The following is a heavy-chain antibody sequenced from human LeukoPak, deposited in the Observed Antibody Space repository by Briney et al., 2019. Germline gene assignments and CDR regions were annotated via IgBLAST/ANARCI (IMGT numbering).Heavy chain of an antibody. J-gene: IGHJ4*02. CDR2: INWNGGSA. CDR1: GFTFDDYG. Sequence: RPGGSLRLSCAATGFTFDDYGMSWVRQAPGKGLEWVSAINWNGGSAGYADSVKGRFTISRDNAKNSLYLQMNNLRAEDTALYYCARQYASGINYFDYWGQGTLVTVSS. D-gene: IGHD3-10*01. V-gene: IGHV3-20*04. CDR3: ARQYASGINYFDY.